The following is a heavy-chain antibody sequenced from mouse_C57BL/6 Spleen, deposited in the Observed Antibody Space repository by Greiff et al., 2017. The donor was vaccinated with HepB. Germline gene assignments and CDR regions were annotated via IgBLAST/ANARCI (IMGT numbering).Heavy chain of an antibody. J-gene: IGHJ4*01. CDR3: AREDPLYAMDY. Sequence: ESGAELVKPGASVKISCKASGYAFSSYWMNWVKQRPGKGLEWIGQIYPGDGDTNYNGKFKGKATLTADKSSSTAYMQLSSLTSEDSAVYFCAREDPLYAMDYWGQGTSVTVSS. CDR2: IYPGDGDT. CDR1: GYAFSSYW. V-gene: IGHV1-80*01.